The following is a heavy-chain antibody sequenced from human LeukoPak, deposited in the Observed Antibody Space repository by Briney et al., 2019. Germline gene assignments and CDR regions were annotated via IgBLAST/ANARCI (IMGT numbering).Heavy chain of an antibody. V-gene: IGHV1-69*04. CDR3: ARDPAPEMATGSG. D-gene: IGHD5-24*01. J-gene: IGHJ4*02. CDR2: IIPILGIA. CDR1: GGTFSSYA. Sequence: GASVKVSCKASGGTFSSYAISWVRQAPGQGLEWMGRIIPILGIANYAQKFQGRVTITADKSTSTAYMELSSLRSEDTAVYYCARDPAPEMATGSGWGQGTLVTVSS.